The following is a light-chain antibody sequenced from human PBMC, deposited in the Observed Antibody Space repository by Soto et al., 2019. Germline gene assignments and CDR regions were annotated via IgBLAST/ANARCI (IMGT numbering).Light chain of an antibody. V-gene: IGKV3-15*01. Sequence: EIVMTQSPAPLSVSPGERATLSCRASQSATSNLAWYEHKPGQAPRLVTYGASTRATGIPARFSGSGSGTEFTLTTSGRQPGDFAVYYCHQYYNWPRTFGQGTKVDIK. CDR2: GAS. J-gene: IGKJ1*01. CDR3: HQYYNWPRT. CDR1: QSATSN.